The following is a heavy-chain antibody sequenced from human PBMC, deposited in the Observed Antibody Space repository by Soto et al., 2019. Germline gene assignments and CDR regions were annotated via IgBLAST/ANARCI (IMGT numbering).Heavy chain of an antibody. Sequence: PSQTLSLTCAISGDSVSSNSAAWNWIRQSPSRGLDWLGRTYYRSRWYNDYAVSVKSRITVNPDTSKNQFSLHLNSVTPEDTAVNYCAGTTSLQWYYMDVWDKGTTVTVSS. CDR1: GDSVSSNSAA. CDR2: TYYRSRWYN. J-gene: IGHJ6*03. V-gene: IGHV6-1*01. D-gene: IGHD1-7*01. CDR3: AGTTSLQWYYMDV.